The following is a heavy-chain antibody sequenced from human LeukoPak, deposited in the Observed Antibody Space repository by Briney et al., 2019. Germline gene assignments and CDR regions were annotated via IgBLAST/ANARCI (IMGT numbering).Heavy chain of an antibody. CDR1: GYNFTSYD. J-gene: IGHJ3*02. CDR3: ARGRYSSGWYAFDN. Sequence: ASMKVSCKASGYNFTSYDISCVRQATGQGLEWRGWMNPNSGNTGYAQKFQGRVTMTRNTSISTAYMQLSSLRSEDTAVYYCARGRYSSGWYAFDNWGQGTMVTVSS. CDR2: MNPNSGNT. V-gene: IGHV1-8*01. D-gene: IGHD6-19*01.